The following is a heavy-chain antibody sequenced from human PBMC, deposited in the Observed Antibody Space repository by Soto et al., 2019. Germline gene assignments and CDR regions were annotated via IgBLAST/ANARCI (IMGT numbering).Heavy chain of an antibody. Sequence: QVQLVESGGGVVQPGGSLRLSCTTSGFTFNTYGMHWVRQAPGKGLEWVAIIWYDGSNKYYADSVKGRFTISRDNSKNTLYLQMSSLGAEDTALYYCARADCAGASCYSWSFNYGGDVWGQGTTVTVSS. D-gene: IGHD2-8*02. J-gene: IGHJ6*02. V-gene: IGHV3-33*08. CDR3: ARADCAGASCYSWSFNYGGDV. CDR2: IWYDGSNK. CDR1: GFTFNTYG.